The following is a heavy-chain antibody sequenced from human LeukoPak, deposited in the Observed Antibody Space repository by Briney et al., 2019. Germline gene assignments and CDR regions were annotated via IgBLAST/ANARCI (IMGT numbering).Heavy chain of an antibody. J-gene: IGHJ4*02. CDR3: AKARSGSSASCYNA. D-gene: IGHD2-2*01. V-gene: IGHV3-23*01. CDR1: GFTFSIYA. Sequence: GGSLRLSCAASGFTFSIYAMNWVRQAPGKGLEWVSVISGSDDTYYADSVKGRFTISRDNSKNTLYPQMSSLRADDTAVYYCAKARSGSSASCYNAWGQGTRVTVSS. CDR2: ISGSDDT.